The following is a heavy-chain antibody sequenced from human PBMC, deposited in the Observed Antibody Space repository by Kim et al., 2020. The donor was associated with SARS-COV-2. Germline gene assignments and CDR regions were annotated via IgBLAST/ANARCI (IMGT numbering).Heavy chain of an antibody. CDR3: ARVARVAYNWNYAYYFDY. Sequence: SETLSLTCTVSGGSISSGGYYWSWIRQHPGKGLEWIGYIYYSGSTYYNPSLKSRVTISVDTSKNQFSLKLSSVTAADTAVYYCARVARVAYNWNYAYYFDYWGQGTLVTVSS. CDR1: GGSISSGGYY. J-gene: IGHJ4*02. V-gene: IGHV4-31*03. D-gene: IGHD1-7*01. CDR2: IYYSGST.